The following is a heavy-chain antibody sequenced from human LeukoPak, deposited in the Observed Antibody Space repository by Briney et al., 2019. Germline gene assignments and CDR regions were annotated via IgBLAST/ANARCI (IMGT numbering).Heavy chain of an antibody. CDR3: AKVAYDSRGYRYFDY. Sequence: GGSLRLSCAASGFTFSSYGMHWVRQAPGKGLEWVAFIRYDGSNKYYADSVKGRFTMSRDNSKNTLDLQMNSLRAEDTAVYYCAKVAYDSRGYRYFDYWGQGTLVTVSS. CDR2: IRYDGSNK. D-gene: IGHD3-22*01. CDR1: GFTFSSYG. V-gene: IGHV3-30*02. J-gene: IGHJ4*02.